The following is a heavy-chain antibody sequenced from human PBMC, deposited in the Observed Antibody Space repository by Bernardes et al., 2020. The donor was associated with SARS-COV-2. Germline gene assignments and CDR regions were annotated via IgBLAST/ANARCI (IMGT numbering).Heavy chain of an antibody. V-gene: IGHV4-61*02. CDR1: GGSISSGSFY. D-gene: IGHD3-10*01. Sequence: SETLSLTCTVSGGSISSGSFYWAWIRQPAGKGLEWIGRIYTSGSTDFNPSLKSRVTISRDTSKNQFSVRLTSVTAADTAVYFCARDVSFYGSGSYHGFWAFDIWGQGTMVTVSS. CDR2: IYTSGST. CDR3: ARDVSFYGSGSYHGFWAFDI. J-gene: IGHJ3*02.